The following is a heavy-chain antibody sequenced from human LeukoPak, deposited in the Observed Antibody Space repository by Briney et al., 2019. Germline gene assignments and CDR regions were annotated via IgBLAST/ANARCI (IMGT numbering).Heavy chain of an antibody. CDR3: ARVPLLGCTSCHQNWFDP. CDR1: GGSFSGYY. V-gene: IGHV4-34*01. CDR2: INHSGST. D-gene: IGHD2-2*01. J-gene: IGHJ5*02. Sequence: SETLSLTCAVYGGSFSGYYWSWIRQPPGKGLEWIGEINHSGSTNYNPSLKSRVTISVDTSKNQFSLKLSSVTAADTAVYYCARVPLLGCTSCHQNWFDPWGQGTLVTVSS.